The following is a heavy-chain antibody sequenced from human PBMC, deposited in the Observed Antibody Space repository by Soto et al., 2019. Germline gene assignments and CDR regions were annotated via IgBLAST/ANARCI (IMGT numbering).Heavy chain of an antibody. J-gene: IGHJ4*02. CDR2: IYYAGST. D-gene: IGHD5-18*01. CDR3: ARLSYIQLEYYRDS. V-gene: IGHV4-59*08. CDR1: GGSRIGYD. Sequence: SETLCLTCSVAGGSRIGYDWSWIRQPPGRGLEWIGFIYYAGSTKYNPSLHSRVTISVDTSKNQFSLKLSSVTAADTAVYFCARLSYIQLEYYRDSWGQGPPVTVS.